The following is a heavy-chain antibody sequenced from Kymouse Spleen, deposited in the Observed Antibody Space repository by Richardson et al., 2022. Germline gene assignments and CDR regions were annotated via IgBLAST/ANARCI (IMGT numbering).Heavy chain of an antibody. CDR2: INPNSGGT. J-gene: IGHJ4*02. CDR3: ARGYCSSTSCYGFDY. V-gene: IGHV1-2*04. D-gene: IGHD2-2*02. CDR1: GYTFTGYY. Sequence: QVQLVQSGAEVKKPGASVKVSCKASGYTFTGYYMHWVRQAPGQGLEWMGWINPNSGGTNYAQKFQGWVTMTRDTSISTAYMELSRLRSDDTAVYYCARGYCSSTSCYGFDYWGQGTLVTVSS.